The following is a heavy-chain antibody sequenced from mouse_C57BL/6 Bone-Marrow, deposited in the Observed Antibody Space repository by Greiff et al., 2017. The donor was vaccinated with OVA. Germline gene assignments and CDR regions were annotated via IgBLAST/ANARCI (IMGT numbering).Heavy chain of an antibody. CDR3: ARAWLRAMDY. CDR1: GYSITSGYY. D-gene: IGHD2-2*01. V-gene: IGHV3-6*01. Sequence: EVKLLESGPGLVKPSQSLSLTCSVTGYSITSGYYWNWIRQFPGNKLEWMGYISYDGSNNYNPSLKNRISITRDTSKNQFFLKLNSVTTEDTATYYCARAWLRAMDYWGQGTSVTVSS. CDR2: ISYDGSN. J-gene: IGHJ4*01.